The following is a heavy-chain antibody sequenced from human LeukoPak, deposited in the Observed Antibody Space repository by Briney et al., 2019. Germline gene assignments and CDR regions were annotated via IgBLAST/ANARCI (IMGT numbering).Heavy chain of an antibody. CDR3: SKVPQ. CDR2: ISYDGSNK. CDR1: GFTFSSYG. J-gene: IGHJ4*02. Sequence: GGSLRLSCAASGFTFSSYGMHWVRQAPGKGLEWVAVISYDGSNKYYADSVKGRFTISRDNSKNTLYLQMNSLRAEDTAVYYCSKVPQWGQGTLVTVSS. V-gene: IGHV3-30*18.